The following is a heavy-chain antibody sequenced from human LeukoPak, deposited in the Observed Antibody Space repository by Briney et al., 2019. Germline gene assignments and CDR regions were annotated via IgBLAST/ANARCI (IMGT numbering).Heavy chain of an antibody. CDR3: GKEGGA. J-gene: IGHJ5*02. Sequence: GRSLTLACAASGFRFSDFTITCVSQAPGKWPEWVSAIGGRGGSTNYADSLGGRFTISRDNSKDMVYLQMDSLKVEDTATYYCGKEGGAWGQGTKVTVSS. CDR1: GFRFSDFT. CDR2: IGGRGGST. V-gene: IGHV3-23*01. D-gene: IGHD3-16*01.